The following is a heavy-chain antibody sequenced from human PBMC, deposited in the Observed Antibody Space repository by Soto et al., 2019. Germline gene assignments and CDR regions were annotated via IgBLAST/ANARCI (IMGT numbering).Heavy chain of an antibody. Sequence: ASVKVSCKASGYTLTSYYMHWVRQAPRQGLEWMGIINPSGGSTSYAQKFQGRVTMTRDTSTSTVYMELSSLRSEDTAVYYCARDIYGSGSADWFDPSGQGTLVTVSS. CDR3: ARDIYGSGSADWFDP. D-gene: IGHD3-10*01. CDR1: GYTLTSYY. J-gene: IGHJ5*02. CDR2: INPSGGST. V-gene: IGHV1-46*03.